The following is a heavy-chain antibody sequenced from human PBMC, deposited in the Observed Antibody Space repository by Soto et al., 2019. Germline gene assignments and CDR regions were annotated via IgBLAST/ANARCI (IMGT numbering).Heavy chain of an antibody. V-gene: IGHV4-39*01. CDR3: ARLGGYSQSLDP. CDR2: IYSIGNT. D-gene: IGHD3-22*01. Sequence: SETLSLTCTVSGASIRSSAYWGWIRQPPGKGLEWIGSIYSIGNTYYNPSLKSGVTISVDTSKNQFSLKLSSVTAADTAVYYCARLGGYSQSLDPWGQGTLVTVSS. CDR1: GASIRSSAY. J-gene: IGHJ5*02.